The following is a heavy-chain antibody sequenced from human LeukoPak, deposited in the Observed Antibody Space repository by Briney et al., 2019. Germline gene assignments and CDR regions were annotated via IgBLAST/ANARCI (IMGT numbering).Heavy chain of an antibody. CDR3: AKGTAVDRQYFEN. Sequence: GGPLRLSCAASRSTFSACGMHWVRQAPGKGLEWVAAISFDGSHKYYADSVKGRFTISRDSSMNTLYLQMNSLRAEDTAVYYCAKGTAVDRQYFENWGQGTLVTVSS. J-gene: IGHJ4*02. CDR2: ISFDGSHK. CDR1: RSTFSACG. V-gene: IGHV3-30*18. D-gene: IGHD1-1*01.